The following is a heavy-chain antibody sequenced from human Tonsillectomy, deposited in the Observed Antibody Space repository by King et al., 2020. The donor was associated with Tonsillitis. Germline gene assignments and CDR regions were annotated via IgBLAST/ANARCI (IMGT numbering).Heavy chain of an antibody. Sequence: VQLVESGGGLVKPGGSLRLSCAASGFTFSSYSMNWVRQAPGKGLEWVASISGSASYIYYADSVKGRFTIPRDNAKDSLYLQMNSRNAEDTAVYYCASREGEGVDDWGQGTLVAVSS. CDR3: ASREGEGVDD. CDR2: ISGSASYI. CDR1: GFTFSSYS. D-gene: IGHD3-16*01. V-gene: IGHV3-21*01. J-gene: IGHJ4*02.